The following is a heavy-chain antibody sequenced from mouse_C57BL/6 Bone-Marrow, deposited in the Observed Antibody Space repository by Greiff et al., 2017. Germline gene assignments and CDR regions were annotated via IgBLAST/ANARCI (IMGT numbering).Heavy chain of an antibody. CDR3: TRETTVVATSPSYWYFDV. Sequence: VQLQQSGTVLARPGASVKMSCKTSGYTFTSYWMHWVKQRPGQGLEWIGAIYPGNSDTSYNQKFKGKAKLTAVTSASTAYMELSSLTNEDSAVYYCTRETTVVATSPSYWYFDVWGTETTVTVSS. CDR1: GYTFTSYW. D-gene: IGHD1-1*01. V-gene: IGHV1-5*01. CDR2: IYPGNSDT. J-gene: IGHJ1*03.